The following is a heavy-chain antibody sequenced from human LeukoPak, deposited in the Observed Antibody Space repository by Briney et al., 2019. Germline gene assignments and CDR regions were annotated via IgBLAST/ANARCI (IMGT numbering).Heavy chain of an antibody. V-gene: IGHV3-48*02. CDR3: ARVRSGYYFDY. Sequence: PGGSLRLSCVASGFTFSSYSMSGVRQAPGRGLEWTSFITGNSSSIYYAESVKGRFNISRDNAMESLYLQMNSLRDEDTAVYYCARVRSGYYFDYWGQGTLVTVSS. CDR2: ITGNSSSI. D-gene: IGHD3-3*01. J-gene: IGHJ4*02. CDR1: GFTFSSYS.